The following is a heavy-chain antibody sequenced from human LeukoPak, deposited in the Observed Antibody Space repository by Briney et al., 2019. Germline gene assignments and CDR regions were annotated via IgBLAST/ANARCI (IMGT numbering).Heavy chain of an antibody. D-gene: IGHD5-24*01. CDR2: ISGSSSTI. CDR1: GFNFRSYS. Sequence: GGSLRLSCAASGFNFRSYSLNWVRQAPGKGLEWLSYISGSSSTIYYTDSVKGRFTISRDNAKNSLYLQMNSLRVEDTAVYYCGRGWAVDFWGQGTLVTVSS. V-gene: IGHV3-48*04. J-gene: IGHJ4*02. CDR3: GRGWAVDF.